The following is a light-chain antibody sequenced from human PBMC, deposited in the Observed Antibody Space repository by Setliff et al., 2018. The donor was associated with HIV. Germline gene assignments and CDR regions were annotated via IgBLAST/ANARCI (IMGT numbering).Light chain of an antibody. J-gene: IGLJ1*01. CDR1: SSDVGGYSF. CDR3: SSYTSSDTYV. Sequence: QSVLAQPASVSGSPGQSITISCTGTSSDVGGYSFVSWYRQHPGKAPKLLIFEVSNRPSGVPNRFSGSKSDNTASLTISGLQAEDEGDYYCSSYTSSDTYVFGTGTKVTVL. V-gene: IGLV2-14*01. CDR2: EVS.